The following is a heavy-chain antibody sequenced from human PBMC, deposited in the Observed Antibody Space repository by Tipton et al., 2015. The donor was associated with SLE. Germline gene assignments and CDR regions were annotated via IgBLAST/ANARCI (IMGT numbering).Heavy chain of an antibody. CDR2: IYYSGST. CDR3: ARVDLYLFDY. D-gene: IGHD5-24*01. CDR1: GGSISSNSYY. V-gene: IGHV4-39*01. Sequence: PGLVKPSETLSLTCTVSGGSISSNSYYWGWIRQPPGKGLEWIGSIYYSGSTYYNPSLESRVTISVDTSKNQFSLMLSSVTAADTALYYCARVDLYLFDYWGQGTLVTVSS. J-gene: IGHJ4*02.